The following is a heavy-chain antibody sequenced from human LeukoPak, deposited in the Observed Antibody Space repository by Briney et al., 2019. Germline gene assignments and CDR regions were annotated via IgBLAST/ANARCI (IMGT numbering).Heavy chain of an antibody. Sequence: PGGSLRLSCAASGFIFSSSMMNWVRQAPGKGLEWVSSITTSSSYIYYADSVKGRFTISRDNAKNSLYLQMSSLRVEDTAVYYCAREYSSSWSDYWGQGTLVTVSS. D-gene: IGHD6-13*01. CDR3: AREYSSSWSDY. J-gene: IGHJ4*02. V-gene: IGHV3-21*01. CDR1: GFIFSSSM. CDR2: ITTSSSYI.